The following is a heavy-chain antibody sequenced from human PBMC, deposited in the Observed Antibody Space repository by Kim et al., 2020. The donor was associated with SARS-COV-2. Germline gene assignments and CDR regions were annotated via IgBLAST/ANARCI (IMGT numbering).Heavy chain of an antibody. Sequence: SETLSLTCTVSGGSVTSSNYYWGWIRQPPGKGLEWIGSFYNSGSTYYNPSLKSRVTISVDTSKNQFSLKLKSVTATDTAAYFCRGDDSTAGAFDVSGQGT. CDR2: FYNSGST. J-gene: IGHJ3*01. D-gene: IGHD3-22*01. CDR3: RGDDSTAGAFDV. CDR1: GGSVTSSNYY. V-gene: IGHV4-39*01.